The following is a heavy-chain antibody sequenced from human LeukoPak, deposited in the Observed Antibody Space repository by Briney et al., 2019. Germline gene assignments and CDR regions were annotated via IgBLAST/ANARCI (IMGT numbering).Heavy chain of an antibody. J-gene: IGHJ1*01. CDR2: AYGDGSSQ. V-gene: IGHV3-33*01. CDR3: ATGGNFYYSH. D-gene: IGHD4-11*01. Sequence: GGSLRLSCAASGFPFSGYGMHWVRQAPGKGLEWVAVAYGDGSSQYYADSVKGRFSISKDISKNTLSLQMNSLRAEDTAVYSCATGGNFYYSHWGQGTLVTVSS. CDR1: GFPFSGYG.